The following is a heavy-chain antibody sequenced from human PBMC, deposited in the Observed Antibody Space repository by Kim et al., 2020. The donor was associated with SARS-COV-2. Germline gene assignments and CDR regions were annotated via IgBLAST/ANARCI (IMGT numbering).Heavy chain of an antibody. V-gene: IGHV1-69*13. CDR2: IIPIFGTA. Sequence: SVKVSCKASGGTFSSYAISWVRQAPGQGLEWMGGIIPIFGTANYAQKFQGRVTITADESTSTAYMELSSLRSEDTAVYYCATGGTYYYGSGSYYYYGMDVCGQGTTVTVSS. D-gene: IGHD3-10*01. CDR1: GGTFSSYA. J-gene: IGHJ6*02. CDR3: ATGGTYYYGSGSYYYYGMDV.